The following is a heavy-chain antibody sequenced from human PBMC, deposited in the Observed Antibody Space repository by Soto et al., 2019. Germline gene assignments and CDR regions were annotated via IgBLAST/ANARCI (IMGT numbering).Heavy chain of an antibody. CDR1: GGTFSSYA. Sequence: QVQLVQSGAEVKKPGSSVKVSCKASGGTFSSYAISWVRQAPGQGLEWMGGIIPIFGTANYAQKFQGRVTITADKSTSTDYMELSSLRSEDTAVYYCARTPYCGGDCYSGYFDYWGQGTLVTVSS. CDR2: IIPIFGTA. V-gene: IGHV1-69*06. CDR3: ARTPYCGGDCYSGYFDY. J-gene: IGHJ4*02. D-gene: IGHD2-21*02.